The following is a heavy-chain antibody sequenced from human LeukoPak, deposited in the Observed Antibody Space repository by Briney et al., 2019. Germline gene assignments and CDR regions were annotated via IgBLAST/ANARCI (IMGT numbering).Heavy chain of an antibody. D-gene: IGHD3-22*01. CDR2: INHSGST. CDR1: GDSFSDHF. CDR3: ARGYDRRRRQRPIRRFDN. V-gene: IGHV4-34*01. J-gene: IGHJ4*02. Sequence: PSETPSLTCGVYGDSFSDHFWSWIRQPPGKGLEWIGEINHSGSTNHNPSLKSRVTLSIDTSKSHFSLKLNSVTAADTAVYYCARGYDRRRRQRPIRRFDNWGQGTPVTVSS.